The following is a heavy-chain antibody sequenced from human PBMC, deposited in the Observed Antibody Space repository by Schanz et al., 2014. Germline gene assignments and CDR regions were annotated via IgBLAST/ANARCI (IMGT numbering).Heavy chain of an antibody. D-gene: IGHD3-16*01. CDR1: GYTFTSYY. Sequence: QVQLVQSGAEVKKPGVSVKVSCKASGYTFTSYYIHWFRQAPGQGLEWMGWMNPNSGNTGYAQKFQGRVTMTRHTSISTAYLELSSLRSGDTAVYYCTKGRTFGRWGQGTLVTVSS. J-gene: IGHJ4*02. CDR2: MNPNSGNT. V-gene: IGHV1-8*02. CDR3: TKGRTFGR.